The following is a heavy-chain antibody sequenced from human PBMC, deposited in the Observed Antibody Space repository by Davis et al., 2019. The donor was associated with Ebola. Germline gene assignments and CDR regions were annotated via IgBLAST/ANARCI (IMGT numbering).Heavy chain of an antibody. J-gene: IGHJ5*02. Sequence: GESLKISCAASGFTFSNYWMSWVRQAPGRGLEWVANIKQDGSETYYVDSVKGRFTISRDNAKNSLYLQMNSLRAEDTAVYYCARDTKAAHAPWGQGTLVTVSS. V-gene: IGHV3-7*03. CDR3: ARDTKAAHAP. CDR1: GFTFSNYW. CDR2: IKQDGSET. D-gene: IGHD6-6*01.